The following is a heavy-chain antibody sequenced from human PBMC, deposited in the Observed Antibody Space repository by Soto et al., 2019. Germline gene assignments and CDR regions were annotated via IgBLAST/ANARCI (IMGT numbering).Heavy chain of an antibody. V-gene: IGHV4-59*08. CDR2: NSYSXTT. J-gene: IGHJ4*02. D-gene: IGHD1-26*01. Sequence: XXTLSLTCPVTGGSTNSYYSSWLRQPPGKGLEWIGXNSYSXTTDSKQSLKXXVTISVDTXKNHLSLKLSSATDPDKAVYYCARHGGRYYFDYWGKGTLVTVFS. CDR3: ARHGGRYYFDY. CDR1: GGSTNSYY.